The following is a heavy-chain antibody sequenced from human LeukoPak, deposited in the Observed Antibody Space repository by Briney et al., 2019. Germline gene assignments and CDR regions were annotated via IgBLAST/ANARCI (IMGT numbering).Heavy chain of an antibody. Sequence: SETLSLTCTVSGGSISSYYWSWIRQPPGKGLEWIGYIYYSGSTNYNPSLKSRVTISVDTSKNQISLKLSSVTAADTAVYYCAREARGNYDILTGYYGTSGIDYWGQGTLVTVSS. J-gene: IGHJ4*02. CDR3: AREARGNYDILTGYYGTSGIDY. V-gene: IGHV4-59*01. CDR2: IYYSGST. CDR1: GGSISSYY. D-gene: IGHD3-9*01.